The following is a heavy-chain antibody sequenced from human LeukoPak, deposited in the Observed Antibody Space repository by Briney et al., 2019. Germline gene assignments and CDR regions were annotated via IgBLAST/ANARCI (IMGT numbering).Heavy chain of an antibody. V-gene: IGHV4-39*07. CDR3: AREMYYYDSSGNRIKEYFQH. D-gene: IGHD3-22*01. CDR2: IYYSGST. Sequence: SETLSLTCAVYGGSISSSSYYWGWIRQPPGKGLEWIGSIYYSGSTYYNPSLKSRVTISVDTSKNQFSLKLSSVTAADTAVYYCAREMYYYDSSGNRIKEYFQHWGQGTLVTVSS. CDR1: GGSISSSSYY. J-gene: IGHJ1*01.